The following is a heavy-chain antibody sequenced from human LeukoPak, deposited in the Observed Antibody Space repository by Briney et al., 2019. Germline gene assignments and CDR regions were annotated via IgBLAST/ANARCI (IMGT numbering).Heavy chain of an antibody. D-gene: IGHD3-3*01. Sequence: PGGSLRLSCAASGFNFSSYNMKWVRQAPGKGLEWVSSISSRSSYIFYADSVKGRFTISRDNAKKSLYLQMNSLRAEDTAVYYCASGVNYFDYWGQGTLVTVSS. V-gene: IGHV3-21*01. CDR2: ISSRSSYI. CDR3: ASGVNYFDY. CDR1: GFNFSSYN. J-gene: IGHJ4*02.